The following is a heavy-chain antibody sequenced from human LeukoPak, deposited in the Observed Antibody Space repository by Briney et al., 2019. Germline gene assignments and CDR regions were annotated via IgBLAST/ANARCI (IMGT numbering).Heavy chain of an antibody. CDR2: IYYSGNT. CDR3: ARHPSAVAGKTFDY. D-gene: IGHD6-19*01. CDR1: GDSISSSTYY. J-gene: IGHJ4*02. Sequence: SETLSLTCTVSGDSISSSTYYWSWIRQPPGTGLEWIGYIYYSGNTNYNPSLKSRVTISVDTSKNQFSLKLSSVTAADTAVYYCARHPSAVAGKTFDYWGQGTLVTVSS. V-gene: IGHV4-61*05.